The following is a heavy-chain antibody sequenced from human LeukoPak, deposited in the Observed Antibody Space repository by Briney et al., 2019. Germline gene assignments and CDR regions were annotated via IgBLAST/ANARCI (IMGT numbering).Heavy chain of an antibody. J-gene: IGHJ4*02. Sequence: GGSLRLSCTASGFTFGDYAMSWVRQAPGKGLEWVGFIRSKAYGGTTEYAASVKGRFTISRDDSKSIAYLQMNSLKTEDTAVYYCTGGPPEWLALLDYWGQGTLVTVSS. CDR3: TGGPPEWLALLDY. D-gene: IGHD6-19*01. CDR1: GFTFGDYA. V-gene: IGHV3-49*04. CDR2: IRSKAYGGTT.